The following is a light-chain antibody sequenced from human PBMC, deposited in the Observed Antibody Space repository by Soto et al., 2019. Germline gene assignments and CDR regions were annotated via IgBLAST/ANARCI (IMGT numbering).Light chain of an antibody. CDR3: QQSNNWPYT. V-gene: IGKV3-15*01. Sequence: ETVMAQSPATLSVSPGERATLSCRASQSVNSNLDWFQQKPGQAPRLLLYAVSARATGVPARFSGSGSGTEFTLTISSLHSEDSAIYYCQQSNNWPYTFGQGTKVDIK. CDR1: QSVNSN. CDR2: AVS. J-gene: IGKJ2*01.